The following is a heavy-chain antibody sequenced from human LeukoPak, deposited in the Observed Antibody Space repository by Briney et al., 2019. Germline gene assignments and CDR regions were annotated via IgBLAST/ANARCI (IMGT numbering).Heavy chain of an antibody. D-gene: IGHD3-22*01. CDR2: ISSSGSTI. Sequence: GGSLRLSCAASGFTFSDYYMSWIRQAPGKGLEWVSYISSSGSTIYYADSVKGRFTISRDNAKKSLNLQMNSLRAEDTALYYCARAVVNQDDSSGTNDAFDIWGQGTMVTVSS. CDR3: ARAVVNQDDSSGTNDAFDI. V-gene: IGHV3-11*01. J-gene: IGHJ3*02. CDR1: GFTFSDYY.